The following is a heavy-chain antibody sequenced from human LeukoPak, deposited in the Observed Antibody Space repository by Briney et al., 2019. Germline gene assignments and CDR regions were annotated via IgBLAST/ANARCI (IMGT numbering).Heavy chain of an antibody. CDR3: ARGEPYYYDSSGHDP. V-gene: IGHV1-46*01. J-gene: IGHJ5*02. D-gene: IGHD3-22*01. CDR2: IDPSGGST. Sequence: ASVKVSCKASGYTFTSYYMHWVRQAPGQGLEWMGIIDPSGGSTSYAQKFQGRVTMTRDTSTSTVYMELSSLRSEDTAVYYCARGEPYYYDSSGHDPWGQGTLVTVSS. CDR1: GYTFTSYY.